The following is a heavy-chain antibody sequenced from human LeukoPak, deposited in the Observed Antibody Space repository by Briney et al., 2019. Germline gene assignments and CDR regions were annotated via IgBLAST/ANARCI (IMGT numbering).Heavy chain of an antibody. Sequence: GASVKVSCKASGYTFTRYYMHWVRQAPGQGLEWMGIINPSGGSTSYAQKFQGRVTMTRDTSTSTVYMELSSLRSEDTAVYYCARGGIAAAGKYYYYYGMDVWGQGTTVTVSS. CDR3: ARGGIAAAGKYYYYYGMDV. CDR2: INPSGGST. J-gene: IGHJ6*02. D-gene: IGHD6-13*01. V-gene: IGHV1-46*01. CDR1: GYTFTRYY.